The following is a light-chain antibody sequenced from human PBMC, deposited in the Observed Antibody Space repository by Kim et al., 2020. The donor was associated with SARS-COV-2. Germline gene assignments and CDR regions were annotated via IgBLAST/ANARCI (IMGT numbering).Light chain of an antibody. Sequence: PGENATLSCKASHNVDISLAWYQQTPGQDPRLLIYDAAIRAAGIPDRFSASGSGTDFTLTIASLAPEDFAVYYCQQRGNWPPALTFGGGTKVDIK. J-gene: IGKJ4*01. CDR3: QQRGNWPPALT. CDR1: HNVDIS. CDR2: DAA. V-gene: IGKV3-11*01.